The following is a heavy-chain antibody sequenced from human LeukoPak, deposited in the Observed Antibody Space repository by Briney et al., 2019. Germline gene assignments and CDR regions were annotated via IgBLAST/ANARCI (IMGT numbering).Heavy chain of an antibody. CDR3: ARYSNSQSPFDY. D-gene: IGHD4-11*01. CDR1: GYTFTGYY. CDR2: INPNSGGT. Sequence: GASVKVSCKASGYTFTGYYMHWVRQAPGQGLEWMGRINPNSGGTNYARKFQGRVTMTRDTSISTAHMELSRLRSDDTAVYYCARYSNSQSPFDYWGQGTLVTVSS. J-gene: IGHJ4*02. V-gene: IGHV1-2*06.